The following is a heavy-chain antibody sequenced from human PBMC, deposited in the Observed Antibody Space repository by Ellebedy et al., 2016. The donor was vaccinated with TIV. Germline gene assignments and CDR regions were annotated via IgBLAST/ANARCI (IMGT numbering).Heavy chain of an antibody. J-gene: IGHJ4*02. CDR3: TTFYRKGWGYSSGWYGLTNY. CDR2: FDPEDGET. D-gene: IGHD6-19*01. CDR1: GYTLTELS. V-gene: IGHV1-24*01. Sequence: ASVKVSXKVSGYTLTELSMHWVRQAPGKGLEWMGGFDPEDGETIYAQKFQGRVTMTEDTSTDTAYMELSSLRSEDTAVYYCTTFYRKGWGYSSGWYGLTNYWGQGTLVTVSS.